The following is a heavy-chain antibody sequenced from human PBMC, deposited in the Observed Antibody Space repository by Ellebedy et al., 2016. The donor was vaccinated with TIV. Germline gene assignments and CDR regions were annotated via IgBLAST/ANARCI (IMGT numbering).Heavy chain of an antibody. CDR1: GFILGDYA. V-gene: IGHV3-23*01. J-gene: IGHJ5*02. CDR3: ATRGHSIGWFAD. D-gene: IGHD3-22*01. CDR2: ISGRGEST. Sequence: PGGSLRLSFATPGFILGDYAISWVLQPPGKGLEWVSTISGRGESTFAADSVKGRFTISRDFSKRTVYLQMNSMRVEDTAVYFCATRGHSIGWFADWGQGTLVTVSS.